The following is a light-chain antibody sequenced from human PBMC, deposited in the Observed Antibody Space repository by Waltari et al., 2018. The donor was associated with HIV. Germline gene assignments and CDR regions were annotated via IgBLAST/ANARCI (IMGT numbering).Light chain of an antibody. V-gene: IGKV1-39*01. CDR1: QSISTY. CDR3: QQTYSTPQT. Sequence: DTQMTQPLSSLSASVGDRVTIHCRASQSISTYLAWYQQKPGKAPKLLIYAASNLQSGVPSRFSGTGSGTDFTLTISSLQPEDFATYYCQQTYSTPQTFGQGTKLEVK. J-gene: IGKJ2*01. CDR2: AAS.